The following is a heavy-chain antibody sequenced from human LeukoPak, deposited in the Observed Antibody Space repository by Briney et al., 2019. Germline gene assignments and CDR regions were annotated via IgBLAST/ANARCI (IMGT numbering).Heavy chain of an antibody. CDR3: ARRPSKYYDILTGYHRSEFDY. CDR2: MNPNSGNT. J-gene: IGHJ4*02. Sequence: ASVKVSCKASGYTFTSYGISWVRQATGQGLEWMGWMNPNSGNTGYAQKFQGRVTMTRNTSISTAYMELSSLRCEDTAVYYCARRPSKYYDILTGYHRSEFDYWGQGTLVTVSS. V-gene: IGHV1-8*02. D-gene: IGHD3-9*01. CDR1: GYTFTSYG.